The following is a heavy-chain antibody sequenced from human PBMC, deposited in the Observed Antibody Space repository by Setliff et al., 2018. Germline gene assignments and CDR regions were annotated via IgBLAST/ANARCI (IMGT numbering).Heavy chain of an antibody. D-gene: IGHD5-18*01. V-gene: IGHV1-2*02. Sequence: GASVKVSCKASGYIFRDYYIHWVRQAPGQGLEWMGWINPNSGGREYAEAFQGRVTMTGDTSIRTAFMELSGLTTDDTAVYYCARNIGMGQRDYFDYWGQGTVVTVSS. CDR2: INPNSGGR. J-gene: IGHJ4*02. CDR1: GYIFRDYY. CDR3: ARNIGMGQRDYFDY.